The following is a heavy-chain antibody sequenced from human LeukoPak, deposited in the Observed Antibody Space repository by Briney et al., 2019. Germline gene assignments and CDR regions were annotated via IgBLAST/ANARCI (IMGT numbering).Heavy chain of an antibody. CDR3: AREGEEQWLAPEYGMDV. J-gene: IGHJ6*02. CDR2: ISAYNGNT. CDR1: GYTFTSYG. V-gene: IGHV1-18*01. Sequence: GASVKVSCKASGYTFTSYGISWVRQAPGQGLEWMGWISAYNGNTNYAQKLQGRVTMTTDTSTSTAYMELRSLRSDDTAVYYCAREGEEQWLAPEYGMDVWGQGTTVTVSS. D-gene: IGHD6-19*01.